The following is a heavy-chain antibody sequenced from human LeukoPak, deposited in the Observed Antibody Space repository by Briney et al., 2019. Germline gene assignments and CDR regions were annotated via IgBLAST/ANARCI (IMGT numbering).Heavy chain of an antibody. Sequence: SSETLSLTCTVSGGSISSGDYYWSWIRQPPGKGLEWIGEINHSGSTNYNPSLKSRVTISVDTSKNQFSLKLSSVTAADTAVYYCARGSQLRIAAAVYNWFDPWGQGTLVTVSS. CDR2: INHSGST. D-gene: IGHD6-13*01. J-gene: IGHJ5*02. CDR1: GGSISSGDYY. CDR3: ARGSQLRIAAAVYNWFDP. V-gene: IGHV4-39*07.